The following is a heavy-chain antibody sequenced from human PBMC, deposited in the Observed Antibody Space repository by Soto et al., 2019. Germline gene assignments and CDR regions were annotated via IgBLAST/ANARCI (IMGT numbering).Heavy chain of an antibody. D-gene: IGHD6-6*01. Sequence: QVQLVQSGAEVKEPGASVKISCKGSGYTFTNFYIHWVRQAPGQGLEWMGIVNPNGGSTNYAQNFKGRITFSRDTSTSTVYMDLSSLRSEDTAVYYCAGGLASGDYWGQGTLVTVSS. J-gene: IGHJ4*02. CDR3: AGGLASGDY. CDR2: VNPNGGST. V-gene: IGHV1-46*01. CDR1: GYTFTNFY.